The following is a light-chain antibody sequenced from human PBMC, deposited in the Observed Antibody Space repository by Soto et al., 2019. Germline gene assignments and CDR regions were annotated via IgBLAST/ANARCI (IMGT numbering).Light chain of an antibody. V-gene: IGKV1-39*01. Sequence: DIQMTQSPSSLSASVGDRVTITCRASQSISSYLNWYQQKPGKAPKLLIYAASSLQSGVPSRFSGSGSGTDFTLTISSLQPEDCVTYYCQQSYSTPFTFGPGTKVDSK. CDR1: QSISSY. CDR3: QQSYSTPFT. CDR2: AAS. J-gene: IGKJ3*01.